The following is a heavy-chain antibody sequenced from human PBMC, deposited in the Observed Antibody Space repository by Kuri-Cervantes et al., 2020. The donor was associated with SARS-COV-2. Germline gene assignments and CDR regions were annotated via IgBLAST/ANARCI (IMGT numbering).Heavy chain of an antibody. CDR3: ARDYNYYDFWSGYLGFVD. J-gene: IGHJ4*02. V-gene: IGHV4-30-4*01. CDR1: GGSISSGDYY. Sequence: SETLSLTCTVSGGSISSGDYYWSWIRQPPGKGLEWTGYIYYSGSTYYNPSLKSRVTISVDTSKNQFSLKLSSVTAADTAVYYCARDYNYYDFWSGYLGFVDWGQGTLVTVSS. D-gene: IGHD3-3*01. CDR2: IYYSGST.